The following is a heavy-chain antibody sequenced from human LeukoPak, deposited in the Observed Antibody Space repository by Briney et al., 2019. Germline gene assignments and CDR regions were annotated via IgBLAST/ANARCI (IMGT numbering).Heavy chain of an antibody. D-gene: IGHD3-22*01. Sequence: PSETLSLTCAVYGGSFSGYYWSWIRQPPGKGLEWIGEINHSGSTNYNPSLKSRVTISVDTSKNQFSLKLSSVTAADTAVYYCARVKDYDSSGYSYYYYYYMDVWGKGTTVTVSS. CDR2: INHSGST. V-gene: IGHV4-34*01. J-gene: IGHJ6*03. CDR3: ARVKDYDSSGYSYYYYYYMDV. CDR1: GGSFSGYY.